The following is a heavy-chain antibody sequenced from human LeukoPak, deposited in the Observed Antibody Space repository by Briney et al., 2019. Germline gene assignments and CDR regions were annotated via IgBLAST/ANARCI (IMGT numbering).Heavy chain of an antibody. V-gene: IGHV3-23*01. Sequence: PGGSLRLSCAASGFIFRNYAMNWVRQAPGKGLEWVSTISDNDGSTYYADSVQGRFTISRDSSKNTLYLQMNSLRADDTAIYYCAKEGGYSKQGLGDAFDIWGQGTMVTVSS. CDR1: GFIFRNYA. CDR2: ISDNDGST. CDR3: AKEGGYSKQGLGDAFDI. D-gene: IGHD4-23*01. J-gene: IGHJ3*02.